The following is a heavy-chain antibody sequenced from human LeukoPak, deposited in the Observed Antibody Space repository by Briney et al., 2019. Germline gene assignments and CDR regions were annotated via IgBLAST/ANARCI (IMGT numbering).Heavy chain of an antibody. CDR1: GGSFSGYY. J-gene: IGHJ4*02. Sequence: PSETLSLTCAVYGGSFSGYYWSWIRQPPGKGLEWIGEINHSGSTNYNPSLKSRVTISVDTSKNQFSLKLSSVTAADTAVYYCARHTVTIRAFDYWGQGTLVTVSS. CDR2: INHSGST. CDR3: ARHTVTIRAFDY. V-gene: IGHV4-34*01. D-gene: IGHD4-11*01.